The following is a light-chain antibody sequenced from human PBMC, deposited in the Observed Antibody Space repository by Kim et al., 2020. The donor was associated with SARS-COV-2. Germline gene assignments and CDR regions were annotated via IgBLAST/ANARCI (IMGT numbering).Light chain of an antibody. CDR2: AAS. Sequence: ASVGDRVTITCRTSHSMSSHLNWYHQKPGRAPKLLISAASTLQGGVPSRFSGSGSEKDFTLTISSLQPEDFATYFCQQSYIAPFTFGPGTKVDIK. J-gene: IGKJ3*01. CDR3: QQSYIAPFT. V-gene: IGKV1-39*01. CDR1: HSMSSH.